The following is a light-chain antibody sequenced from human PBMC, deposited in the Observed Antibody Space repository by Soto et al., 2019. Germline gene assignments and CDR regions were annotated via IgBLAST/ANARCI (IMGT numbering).Light chain of an antibody. CDR1: QSVITN. Sequence: IVVAQSPATLSVSPGERATLSCMASQSVITNLAWYQQKPGQAPRLLIYGASTRAAIIPARFSGSGSGTEFTLTISSLQYEDFAVYYCPQYNKWPRTFGQGTKVDIK. CDR3: PQYNKWPRT. V-gene: IGKV3-15*01. CDR2: GAS. J-gene: IGKJ1*01.